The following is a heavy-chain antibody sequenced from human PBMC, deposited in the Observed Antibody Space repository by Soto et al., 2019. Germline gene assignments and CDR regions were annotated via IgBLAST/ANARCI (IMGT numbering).Heavy chain of an antibody. Sequence: SETLSLTCAVSGGSMSTSDYSWSWIRQPPGRGLEWLGSIYHTGTTHYIPSLKNRLTMSLDKSKNQFSLDLTSVTAADTALYYCVRERTIFGVAPGGGVDVWGQGTTVTVSS. V-gene: IGHV4-30-2*01. J-gene: IGHJ6*02. D-gene: IGHD3-3*01. CDR2: IYHTGTT. CDR1: GGSMSTSDYS. CDR3: VRERTIFGVAPGGGVDV.